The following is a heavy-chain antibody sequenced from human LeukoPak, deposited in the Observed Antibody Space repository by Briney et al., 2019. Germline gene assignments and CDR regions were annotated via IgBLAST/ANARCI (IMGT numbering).Heavy chain of an antibody. Sequence: PSETLSLTCIVSGGSISSTYWSWIRQPAGKGLEWIGRIYTSGSTNYNPSLKSRVTMSVDTSKNQFSLKLSSVTAADTAVYYCAREGDSTRAFDIWGQGTMVTVSS. J-gene: IGHJ3*02. CDR1: GGSISSTY. V-gene: IGHV4-4*07. CDR2: IYTSGST. D-gene: IGHD2/OR15-2a*01. CDR3: AREGDSTRAFDI.